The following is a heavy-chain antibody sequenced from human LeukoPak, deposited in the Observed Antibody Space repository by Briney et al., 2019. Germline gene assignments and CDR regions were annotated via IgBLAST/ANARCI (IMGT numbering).Heavy chain of an antibody. V-gene: IGHV3-30*04. J-gene: IGHJ6*03. CDR3: ARAPIWGGMVTYYYMDV. Sequence: GGSLRLSCAASGFTFNSYTMHWVRQAPGKGLEWVAVISHDGSNKYYADSVKGRFTISRDNAKNSLYLQMNSLRSEDTAVYYCARAPIWGGMVTYYYMDVWGKGTTVTISS. D-gene: IGHD3-16*01. CDR1: GFTFNSYT. CDR2: ISHDGSNK.